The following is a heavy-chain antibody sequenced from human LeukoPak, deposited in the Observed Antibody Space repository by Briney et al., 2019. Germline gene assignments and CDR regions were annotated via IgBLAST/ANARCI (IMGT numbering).Heavy chain of an antibody. CDR3: ARGGMYRRWLQFWFDP. CDR2: INHSGST. J-gene: IGHJ5*02. V-gene: IGHV4-34*01. CDR1: GGSFSGYY. Sequence: SEALSLTCAVYGGSFSGYYWSWIRQPPGKGLEWIGEINHSGSTNYNPSLKSRVTISVDTSKNQFSLRLSSVTAADTAVYYCARGGMYRRWLQFWFDPRGQGTLVTVSS. D-gene: IGHD5-24*01.